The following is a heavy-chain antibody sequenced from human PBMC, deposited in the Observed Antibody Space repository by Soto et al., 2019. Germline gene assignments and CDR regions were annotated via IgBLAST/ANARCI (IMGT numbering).Heavy chain of an antibody. V-gene: IGHV1-2*04. CDR3: ATSLILDSSSSDPDAFDI. CDR2: INPNSGGT. J-gene: IGHJ3*02. CDR1: GYTFTGYY. Sequence: GASVKVSCKASGYTFTGYYMHWVRQAPGQGLEWMGWINPNSGGTNYAQKFQGWVTMTRDTSISTAYMELSRLRSDDTAVYYCATSLILDSSSSDPDAFDIWGQGTMVTVSS. D-gene: IGHD6-6*01.